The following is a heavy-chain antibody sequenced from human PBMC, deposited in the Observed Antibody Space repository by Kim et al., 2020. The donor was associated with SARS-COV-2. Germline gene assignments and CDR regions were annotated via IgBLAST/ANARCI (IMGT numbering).Heavy chain of an antibody. V-gene: IGHV3-7*01. Sequence: GGSLRLSCVASGFTFSSYWMSWVRQAPGKGLEWVASIKEDGSRKNYVDSVKGRFTIARDNAKNSLHLQMSSLRAEDTAVYYCLHDFLVVWGQGTPVTVSS. CDR2: IKEDGSRK. J-gene: IGHJ6*02. CDR1: GFTFSSYW. D-gene: IGHD1-1*01. CDR3: LHDFLVV.